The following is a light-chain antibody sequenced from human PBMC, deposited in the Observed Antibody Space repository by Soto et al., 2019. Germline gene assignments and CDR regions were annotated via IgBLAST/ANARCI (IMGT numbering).Light chain of an antibody. CDR1: QSVSSY. J-gene: IGKJ5*01. V-gene: IGKV3-11*01. Sequence: EMVLTQSPATLSLSPGERATLSCRASQSVSSYLAWYQQKPGQAPRLLIYDASNRATGIPARFSGSGSGTDFTLTISSLEPEDFAVYYCQQRSNWPVTFGQGTRRRL. CDR2: DAS. CDR3: QQRSNWPVT.